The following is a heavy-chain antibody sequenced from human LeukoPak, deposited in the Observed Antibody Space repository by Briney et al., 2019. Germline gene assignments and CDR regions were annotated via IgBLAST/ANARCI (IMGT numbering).Heavy chain of an antibody. CDR3: ARQSSKAAVDNWLDP. CDR2: IYYSGST. V-gene: IGHV4-39*01. D-gene: IGHD6-13*01. J-gene: IGHJ5*02. Sequence: SETLSLTCTVSGGSISSSSYYWGWIRQPPGKGQEWIGSIYYSGSTYYNPSLKSRVTISVDTSKNQFSLKLSSVTAADTAVYYCARQSSKAAVDNWLDPWGQGTLVTVSS. CDR1: GGSISSSSYY.